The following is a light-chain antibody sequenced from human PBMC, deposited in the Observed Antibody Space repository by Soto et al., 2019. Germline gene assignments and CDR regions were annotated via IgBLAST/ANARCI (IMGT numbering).Light chain of an antibody. Sequence: EIVMTQSPGTLSLSPGERATISCRASQVIGSRYLAWYHQKSGQAPRLLIYGASSRATGIPDRFSGSESGTDFTLTISRLEPEDFGVYYCQQFGSSIPHTFGQGKKLEIK. V-gene: IGKV3-20*01. CDR2: GAS. CDR3: QQFGSSIPHT. CDR1: QVIGSRY. J-gene: IGKJ2*01.